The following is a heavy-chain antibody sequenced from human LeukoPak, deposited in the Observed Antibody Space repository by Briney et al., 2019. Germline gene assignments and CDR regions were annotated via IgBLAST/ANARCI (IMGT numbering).Heavy chain of an antibody. J-gene: IGHJ5*02. CDR1: GGSFSGYY. V-gene: IGHV4-34*01. CDR2: INHSGST. D-gene: IGHD6-13*01. CDR3: ARGRVYSSIRRADCFRT. Sequence: PSETLSLTCAVYGGSFSGYYWSWIRQPPGKGLEWIGEINHSGSTNYNPSLKSRVTISVDTSKNQFSLKLSSVTAADTAVYYCARGRVYSSIRRADCFRTWGQGTLVTVSS.